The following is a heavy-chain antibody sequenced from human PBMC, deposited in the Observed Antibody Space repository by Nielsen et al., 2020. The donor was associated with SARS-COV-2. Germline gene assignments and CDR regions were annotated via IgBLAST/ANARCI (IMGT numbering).Heavy chain of an antibody. V-gene: IGHV3-23*01. D-gene: IGHD3-9*01. J-gene: IGHJ4*02. Sequence: GESLKISCAASGFTFSSYSMNWVRQAPGKGLEWVSAISGSGGSTYYADSVKGRFTISRDNSKNTLYLQMNSLRAEDTAVYYCATTYDILTGYYLYFDYWGQGTLVTVSS. CDR2: ISGSGGST. CDR1: GFTFSSYS. CDR3: ATTYDILTGYYLYFDY.